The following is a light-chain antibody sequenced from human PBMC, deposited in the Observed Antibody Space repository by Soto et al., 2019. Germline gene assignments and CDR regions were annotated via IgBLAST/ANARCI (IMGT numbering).Light chain of an antibody. V-gene: IGKV3-15*01. CDR3: QQYNNLPPDRT. J-gene: IGKJ1*01. CDR1: QSVGSN. Sequence: EIVMTQSPVTLSVSPGERATLSCRASQSVGSNLAWYQQKPGQAPRLLIYGASTRATGIPARFSGSGSGTEFTLTISSLQSEDFAIYFCQQYNNLPPDRTFGQGTKVEIK. CDR2: GAS.